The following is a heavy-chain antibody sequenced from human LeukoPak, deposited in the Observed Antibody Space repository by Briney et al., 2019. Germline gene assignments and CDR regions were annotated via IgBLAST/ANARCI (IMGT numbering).Heavy chain of an antibody. CDR1: GGSISSYY. Sequence: SETLSLTCTVSGGSISSYYWSWIRQPAGKGLEWIGRIYTSGSTNYNPSLKSRVTMSVDTSKNQFSLKLSSVTAADTAVYYYAREYYDILTGYYNSGLNWFDPWGQGTLVTVSS. D-gene: IGHD3-9*01. V-gene: IGHV4-4*07. J-gene: IGHJ5*02. CDR3: AREYYDILTGYYNSGLNWFDP. CDR2: IYTSGST.